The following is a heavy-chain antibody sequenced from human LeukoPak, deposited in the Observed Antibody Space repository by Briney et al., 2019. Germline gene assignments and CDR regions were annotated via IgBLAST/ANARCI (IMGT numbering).Heavy chain of an antibody. Sequence: GGTLRLSCAASGFTFSSYGMSWVRQAPGKGLEWVSAISGTGGTTYYADSVKGRFTISRDNSKNTLYLQMNSLRAEEPAVYYCAKNGDRGAYCTGGSCYPNFYDNMDVGGKGPTV. D-gene: IGHD2-15*01. CDR2: ISGTGGTT. J-gene: IGHJ6*03. CDR1: GFTFSSYG. V-gene: IGHV3-23*01. CDR3: AKNGDRGAYCTGGSCYPNFYDNMDV.